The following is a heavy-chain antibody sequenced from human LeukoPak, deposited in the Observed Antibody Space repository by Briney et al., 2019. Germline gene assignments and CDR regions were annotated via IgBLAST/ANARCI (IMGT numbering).Heavy chain of an antibody. D-gene: IGHD3-10*01. CDR1: GYTFTSYG. Sequence: GPSVKLSCKASGYTFTSYGIRWVRQAPAQGLEWMGWISAYNGNKNYAQKLQGRVTMTTDTSTSTAYMELRSLRSDDTAVYYCASTMVRGVIRKASWFDPWGQGTLVAVPS. J-gene: IGHJ5*02. CDR3: ASTMVRGVIRKASWFDP. CDR2: ISAYNGNK. V-gene: IGHV1-18*01.